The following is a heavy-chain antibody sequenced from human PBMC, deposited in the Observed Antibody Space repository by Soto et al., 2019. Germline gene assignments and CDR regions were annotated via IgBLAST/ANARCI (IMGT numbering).Heavy chain of an antibody. CDR1: GGSLSGYY. Sequence: QVQLQQWGAGLLKPSETLSLNCAVTGGSLSGYYWSWIRQPPGKGLEWIGEVKDGGHTNYSPSLRGRVTTSSDTSNNQFPLRLNSVTAADTGVYYCARGQEGVVATHWDQGSLVTVSS. J-gene: IGHJ4*02. CDR3: ARGQEGVVATH. V-gene: IGHV4-34*01. D-gene: IGHD5-12*01. CDR2: VKDGGHT.